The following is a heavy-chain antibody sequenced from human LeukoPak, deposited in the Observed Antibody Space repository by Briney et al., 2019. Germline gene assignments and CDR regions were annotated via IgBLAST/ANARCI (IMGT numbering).Heavy chain of an antibody. J-gene: IGHJ4*02. Sequence: GESLKISCKGSGYSFTSYWIGWVRQMPGKGLEWMGIIYPGDSDTRYSPSFQGQVTISADKSISTAYLQWSSLKASVTAMYYCARHYSGYDSSYYFDYWGQGTLVTVSS. D-gene: IGHD5-12*01. V-gene: IGHV5-51*01. CDR1: GYSFTSYW. CDR2: IYPGDSDT. CDR3: ARHYSGYDSSYYFDY.